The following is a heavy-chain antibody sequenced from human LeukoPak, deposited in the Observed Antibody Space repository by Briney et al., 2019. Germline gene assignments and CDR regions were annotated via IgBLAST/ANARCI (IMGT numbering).Heavy chain of an antibody. V-gene: IGHV3-23*01. D-gene: IGHD1-26*01. CDR3: AKDLAGYSGSSGVLDY. CDR1: YA. J-gene: IGHJ4*02. Sequence: GGSLRLSCAAYYAMSWVRQAPGKGLECVSAISDSGDKTDYADSVRGRFTIYRDNSKDTLYLQMNSLRAEDTAVYYCAKDLAGYSGSSGVLDYWGQGTLVTVSS. CDR2: ISDSGDKT.